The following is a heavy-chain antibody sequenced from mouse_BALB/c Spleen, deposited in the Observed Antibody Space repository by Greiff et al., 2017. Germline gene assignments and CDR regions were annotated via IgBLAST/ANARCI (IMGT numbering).Heavy chain of an antibody. CDR1: GYTFTSYV. D-gene: IGHD2-3*01. Sequence: EVKLVESGPELVKPGASVKMSCKASGYTFTSYVMHWVKQKPGQGLEWIGYINPYNDGTKYNEKFKGKATLTSDKSSSTAYMELSSLTSEDSAVYYCARGGDGYFPFFAYWGQGTLVTVSA. J-gene: IGHJ3*01. V-gene: IGHV1-14*01. CDR3: ARGGDGYFPFFAY. CDR2: INPYNDGT.